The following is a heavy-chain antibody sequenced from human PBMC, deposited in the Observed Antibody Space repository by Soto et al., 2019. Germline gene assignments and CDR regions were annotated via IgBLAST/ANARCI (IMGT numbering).Heavy chain of an antibody. J-gene: IGHJ6*02. CDR3: ARGPYCSSTSCYPDYYYYYGMDV. CDR2: ISSSSSYI. Sequence: AGGSLRLSCAASGFTFSSYSMNWVRQAPGKGLEWVSSISSSSSYIYYADSVKGRFTISRDNAKNSLYLQMNSLRAEDTAVYYCARGPYCSSTSCYPDYYYYYGMDVWGQGTTVTVSS. D-gene: IGHD2-2*01. CDR1: GFTFSSYS. V-gene: IGHV3-21*01.